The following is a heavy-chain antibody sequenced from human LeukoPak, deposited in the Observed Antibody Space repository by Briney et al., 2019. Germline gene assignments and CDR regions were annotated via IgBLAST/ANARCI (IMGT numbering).Heavy chain of an antibody. CDR3: ARGRIVVVPAAAHYYYYMDV. CDR1: GGSLSGYY. Sequence: SETLSLTCAVYGGSLSGYYWSWIRQPPGKGLEWIGEINHSGSTNYNPSLKSRVTISVDTSKNQFSLKLSSVTAADTAVYYCARGRIVVVPAAAHYYYYMDVWGKGTTVTVSS. J-gene: IGHJ6*03. CDR2: INHSGST. V-gene: IGHV4-34*01. D-gene: IGHD2-2*01.